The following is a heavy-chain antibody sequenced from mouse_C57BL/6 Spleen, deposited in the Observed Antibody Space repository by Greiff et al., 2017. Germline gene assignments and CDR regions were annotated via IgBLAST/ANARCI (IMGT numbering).Heavy chain of an antibody. Sequence: LQVVASGPGLVAPSPSLSITCTVSGFSLPRYGVSWVRQPPGKGLEWLGVIWGDGSTNYHSALISRLSISKDNSKSQVFLKLNSLQTDDTATYYCAKSDYDGAWFAYWGQGTLVTVSA. CDR2: IWGDGST. CDR3: AKSDYDGAWFAY. J-gene: IGHJ3*01. CDR1: GFSLPRYG. V-gene: IGHV2-3*01. D-gene: IGHD2-4*01.